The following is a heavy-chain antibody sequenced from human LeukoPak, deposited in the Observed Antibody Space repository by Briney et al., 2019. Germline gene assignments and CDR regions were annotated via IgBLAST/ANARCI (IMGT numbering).Heavy chain of an antibody. Sequence: GGSRRLSCSVSGFTFSNYWMNWVRQAPGKGLEWVANIKPDGSEKYYVDSVKGRFSISRDNAKNLLYLQMNSLRAEDTAVYYCLAAGGYWGQGTLVTVSS. D-gene: IGHD3-10*01. CDR3: LAAGGY. CDR2: IKPDGSEK. CDR1: GFTFSNYW. J-gene: IGHJ4*02. V-gene: IGHV3-7*01.